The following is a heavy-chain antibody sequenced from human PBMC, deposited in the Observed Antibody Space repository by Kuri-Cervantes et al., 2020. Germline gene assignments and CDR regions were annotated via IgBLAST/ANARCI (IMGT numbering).Heavy chain of an antibody. CDR1: GGTFSSYA. J-gene: IGHJ6*02. Sequence: SVKVSCKASGGTFSSYAISWVRQAPGQGLEWMGGIIPIFGTANYAQKFQGRVTITADESTSTAYMELSSLRSEDTAVYYCAAQGGIVVVPAATYQTNYGMDVWGQGTTVTVSS. CDR2: IIPIFGTA. D-gene: IGHD2-2*01. CDR3: AAQGGIVVVPAATYQTNYGMDV. V-gene: IGHV1-69*13.